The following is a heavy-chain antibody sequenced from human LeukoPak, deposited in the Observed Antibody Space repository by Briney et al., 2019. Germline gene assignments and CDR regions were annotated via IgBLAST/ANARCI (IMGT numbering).Heavy chain of an antibody. J-gene: IGHJ5*02. CDR2: IYYSGTT. D-gene: IGHD3-10*01. CDR1: GGSISGYY. V-gene: IGHV4-59*12. Sequence: PSETLSLTCSVSGGSISGYYWSWIRQPPGKGLEWIGYIYYSGTTIYNPSLKSRLTISLDTSKNQFPLNLSSVTAADTAVYYCARDETHFYGSGSSNWFDPWGQGILVTVSS. CDR3: ARDETHFYGSGSSNWFDP.